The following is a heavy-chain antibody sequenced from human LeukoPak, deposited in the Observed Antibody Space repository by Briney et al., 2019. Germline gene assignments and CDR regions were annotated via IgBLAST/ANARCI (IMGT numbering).Heavy chain of an antibody. CDR2: IRYDGSNK. V-gene: IGHV3-30*02. CDR1: GFTFSSYG. D-gene: IGHD2-2*01. CDR3: AKDLGDIVVVPATDI. Sequence: GGSLRLSCAASGFTFSSYGMHWVRQAPGKGLEWVAFIRYDGSNKYYADSVKGRFTISRDNSKNTLYLQMNSLRAEDTAVYYCAKDLGDIVVVPATDIWGQGTMVTVSS. J-gene: IGHJ3*02.